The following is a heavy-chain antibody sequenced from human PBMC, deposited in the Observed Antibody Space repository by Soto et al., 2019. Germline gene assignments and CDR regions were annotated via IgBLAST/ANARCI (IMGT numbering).Heavy chain of an antibody. Sequence: GGSLRLSCAASGFTFSGYYMSWVRQAPGKGLEWISYISNSGSTTYYVESVKGRFTISRDNSTSSLFLQMNSLRAEDTAIYYCVGDINPRYFYYGMEVWGQGTTVTVSS. CDR3: VGDINPRYFYYGMEV. D-gene: IGHD1-20*01. CDR1: GFTFSGYY. J-gene: IGHJ6*02. CDR2: ISNSGSTT. V-gene: IGHV3-11*01.